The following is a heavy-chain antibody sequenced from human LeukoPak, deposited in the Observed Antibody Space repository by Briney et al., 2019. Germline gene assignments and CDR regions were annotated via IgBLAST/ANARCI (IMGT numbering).Heavy chain of an antibody. D-gene: IGHD2-15*01. CDR1: GYTFTGYY. J-gene: IGHJ4*02. Sequence: ASVKVSCKASGYTFTGYYMHWVRQAPGQGLEWMGRINPNSGGTNYAQKFQGRVTMTRDTSISTAYMELSRLRSDDTAVYYCARFDCSGGSCYFYWGQGTLVTVSS. CDR3: ARFDCSGGSCYFY. CDR2: INPNSGGT. V-gene: IGHV1-2*06.